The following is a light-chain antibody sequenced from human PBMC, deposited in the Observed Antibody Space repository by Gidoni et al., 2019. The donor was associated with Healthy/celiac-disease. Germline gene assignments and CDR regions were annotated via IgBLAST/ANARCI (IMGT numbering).Light chain of an antibody. J-gene: IGLJ3*02. CDR3: CSYAGSSTWV. Sequence: SALTQPASVSGSPGQSITISCTGTSSAVRSYNLVSWYQQHPGKATKLMIYEGSKRPSGVSNRFSGSKSGNTASLTISGLQAEDEADYYCCSYAGSSTWVFGGGTKLTVL. CDR1: SSAVRSYNL. V-gene: IGLV2-23*01. CDR2: EGS.